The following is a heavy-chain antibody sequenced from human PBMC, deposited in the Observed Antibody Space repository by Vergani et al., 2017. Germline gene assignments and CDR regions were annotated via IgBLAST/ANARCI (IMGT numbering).Heavy chain of an antibody. CDR3: AKAHSSGWYRLPDY. D-gene: IGHD6-19*01. Sequence: EVQLLESGGDLVQPGGSLRLSCAASGFTFIMHAMSWVRQAPGKGLEWVSTLSASDRRTHYADSVKGRFTISRDNSKNTLYLQMNSLRAEDTAVYYCAKAHSSGWYRLPDYWGQGTLVTVSS. V-gene: IGHV3-23*01. CDR2: LSASDRRT. CDR1: GFTFIMHA. J-gene: IGHJ4*02.